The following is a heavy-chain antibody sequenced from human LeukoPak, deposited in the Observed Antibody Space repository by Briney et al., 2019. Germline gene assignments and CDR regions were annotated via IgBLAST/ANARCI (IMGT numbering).Heavy chain of an antibody. J-gene: IGHJ4*02. D-gene: IGHD6-13*01. Sequence: GGSLRLSCAASGFTLGTYWMNWVRQAPGKGLEWVAFIRYDGSNKYYADSVKGRFTISRDNSKNTLYLQMNSLRAEDTAVYYCAAAGHQSFDYWGQGTLVTVSS. CDR1: GFTLGTYW. CDR3: AAAGHQSFDY. CDR2: IRYDGSNK. V-gene: IGHV3-30*02.